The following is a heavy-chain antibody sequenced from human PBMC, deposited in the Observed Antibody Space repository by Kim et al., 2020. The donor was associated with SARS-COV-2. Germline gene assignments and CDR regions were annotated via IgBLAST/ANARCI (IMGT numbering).Heavy chain of an antibody. CDR3: AREVCGSNSCYYFDY. CDR2: ISSGT. J-gene: IGHJ4*02. D-gene: IGHD2-2*01. CDR1: GFTLTNYG. Sequence: GGSLRLSCAASGFTLTNYGVSWVRQAPGKGLEWVSAISSGTYYADSAKGRFTISRDNSKNTVFLQMNSLRAEDTAVYYCAREVCGSNSCYYFDYWGQGTLVTVAS. V-gene: IGHV3-23*01.